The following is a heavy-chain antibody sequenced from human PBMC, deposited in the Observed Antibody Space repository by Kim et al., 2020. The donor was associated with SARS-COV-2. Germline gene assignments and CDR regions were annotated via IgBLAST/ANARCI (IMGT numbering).Heavy chain of an antibody. CDR1: GFSFGGYS. V-gene: IGHV3-21*01. D-gene: IGHD4-17*01. CDR3: ASRSVYGDLDY. Sequence: GGSLRLSCAASGFSFGGYSMNWVRQAPGQGLEWVSSISGSSSYIYYADSVKGRFTISRDNAKNSLFLQMNSLRAEDTAIYYCASRSVYGDLDYWGQGTL. CDR2: ISGSSSYI. J-gene: IGHJ4*02.